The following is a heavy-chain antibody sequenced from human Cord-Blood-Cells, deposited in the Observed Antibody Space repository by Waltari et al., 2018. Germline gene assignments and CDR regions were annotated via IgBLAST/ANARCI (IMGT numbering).Heavy chain of an antibody. V-gene: IGHV3-7*01. J-gene: IGHJ4*02. CDR1: GFTFSSYW. Sequence: EVQLVESGGGLVQPGGSLRLSCAASGFTFSSYWRSWVRQAPGKGLEWVANIKQDGSEKYYVDSVKGRFTISRDNAKNSLYLQMNSLGAEDTAVYYCARTVVTDYWGQGTLVTVSS. CDR2: IKQDGSEK. CDR3: ARTVVTDY. D-gene: IGHD2-15*01.